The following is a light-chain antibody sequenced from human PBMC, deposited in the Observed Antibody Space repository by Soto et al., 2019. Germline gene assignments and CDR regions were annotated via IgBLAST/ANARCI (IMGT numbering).Light chain of an antibody. V-gene: IGKV3-20*01. CDR1: QSVSSSY. CDR2: GAS. Sequence: EIVLTQSPGTLSLSPGERATLSCRASQSVSSSYLAWYQQKPGQAPRLLIYGASSRATGITDRFSGSGSGTDFTLTISSLESEDFADYYCQQYDTSPRNFGQGTRVEIK. J-gene: IGKJ1*01. CDR3: QQYDTSPRN.